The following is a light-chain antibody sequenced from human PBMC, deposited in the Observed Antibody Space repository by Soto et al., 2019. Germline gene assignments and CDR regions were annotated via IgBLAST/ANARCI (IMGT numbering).Light chain of an antibody. CDR3: MQGTLGT. J-gene: IGKJ1*01. CDR2: KVS. CDR1: QSLVYSDGDTY. V-gene: IGKV2-30*01. Sequence: DVVMTQSPLSLPVTLGQPASISCRSSQSLVYSDGDTYMNWFQQRPGQSPRRLISKVSNRDSGVPDRFSGSGSGTDFTLKISRVEAEDVGVYYGMQGTLGTFGQGTKVEIK.